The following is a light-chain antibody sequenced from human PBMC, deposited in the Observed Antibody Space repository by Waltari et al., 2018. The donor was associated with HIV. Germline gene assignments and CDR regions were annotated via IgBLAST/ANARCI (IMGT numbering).Light chain of an antibody. J-gene: IGKJ2*01. CDR1: QSLLYSSNHDNY. Sequence: DIVMTQTPDSLAVSLGETAAINCSSSQSLLYSSNHDNYLAWYQHEPGQPPKLLIYWASTAESGIPDRLMSSGFGTDFTPTISSLPSDDVSAYDCQQYYTTPRTFGQGTKLEIK. CDR3: QQYYTTPRT. CDR2: WAS. V-gene: IGKV4-1*01.